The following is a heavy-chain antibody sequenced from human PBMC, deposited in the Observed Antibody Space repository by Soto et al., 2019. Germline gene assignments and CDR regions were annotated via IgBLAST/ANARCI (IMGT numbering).Heavy chain of an antibody. D-gene: IGHD3-10*01. CDR2: IYYSGST. CDR1: GGSIGSYY. J-gene: IGHJ4*02. CDR3: ARGDYYGRSDY. Sequence: PSETLSLTCTVSGGSIGSYYWSWNRQPPGKGLEWIGYIYYSGSTSYNPPLKSRVTMTVDTSKNQFSLKLYSVTAADTAVYYCARGDYYGRSDYWGPGTLVTVSS. V-gene: IGHV4-59*12.